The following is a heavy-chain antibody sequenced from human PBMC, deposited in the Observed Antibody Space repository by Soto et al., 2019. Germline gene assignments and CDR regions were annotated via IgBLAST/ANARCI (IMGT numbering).Heavy chain of an antibody. V-gene: IGHV4-31*02. D-gene: IGHD4-17*01. J-gene: IGHJ4*02. CDR2: IYYSGST. CDR1: GGSIATAEYY. Sequence: SETLSLTWTVSGGSIATAEYYWSWIRQHPGKGLEWIGYIYYSGSTYYNPSLKSRLTISFDSSKNQFSLRLRSVTAADTAVYYCARVWTYDDFYFDYWGQGTLVTVSS. CDR3: ARVWTYDDFYFDY.